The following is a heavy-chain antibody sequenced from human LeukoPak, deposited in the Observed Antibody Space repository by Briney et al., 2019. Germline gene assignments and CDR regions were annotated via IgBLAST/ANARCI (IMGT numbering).Heavy chain of an antibody. CDR3: AKEGRDCSGGSWYLI. J-gene: IGHJ3*02. D-gene: IGHD2-15*01. CDR2: ISYDGGNK. V-gene: IGHV3-30*18. Sequence: GGSLRLSCAASGFTFSSYGMHWVRQAPGKGLEWVAVISYDGGNKYYADSVKGRFTISRDNSKNTLCLQMNSLRAEDTAVYYCAKEGRDCSGGSWYLIWGQATMVTVSS. CDR1: GFTFSSYG.